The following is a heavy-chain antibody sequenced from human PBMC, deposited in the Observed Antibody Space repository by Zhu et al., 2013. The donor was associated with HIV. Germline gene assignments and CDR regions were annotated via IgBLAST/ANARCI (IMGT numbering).Heavy chain of an antibody. CDR1: GYIFTDYY. V-gene: IGHV1-69-2*01. CDR2: VDPEDGET. CDR3: ATGNRQHLVEQNWFDP. Sequence: EVQLAQSGAEVRKPGATVKISCKVSGYIFTDYYMHWVQQAPGKGLEWMGLVDPEDGETMYAEKFQGRVTITADTSKDTVYMELSSLTYDDTAVYFCATGNRQHLVEQNWFDPWAREPWSPSP. J-gene: IGHJ5*02. D-gene: IGHD3-9*01.